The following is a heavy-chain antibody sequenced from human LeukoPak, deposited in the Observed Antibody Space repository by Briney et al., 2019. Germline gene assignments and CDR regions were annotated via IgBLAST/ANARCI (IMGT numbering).Heavy chain of an antibody. D-gene: IGHD3-3*01. CDR1: GGTFSSYA. CDR2: IIPIFGTA. Sequence: SVKVSCKASGGTFSSYAISWVRQAPGQGLEWMGGIIPIFGTANYAQKFQGRVTITADESTSTAYMELSSLRSEDTAVYYCARNMGSGYFPFDYWGQGTLVTVSS. J-gene: IGHJ4*02. V-gene: IGHV1-69*13. CDR3: ARNMGSGYFPFDY.